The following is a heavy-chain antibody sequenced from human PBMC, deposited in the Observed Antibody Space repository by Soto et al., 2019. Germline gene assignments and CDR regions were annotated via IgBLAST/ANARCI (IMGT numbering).Heavy chain of an antibody. CDR1: GFTFNDHY. V-gene: IGHV3-11*05. J-gene: IGHJ4*02. CDR3: SRGGGGGVFDH. Sequence: QVKLVESGGGLVKPGGSLRLSCATSGFTFNDHYMSWIRQAPETGLEFISYISPGAIDTNYGDSVKGRFTISRDNAKNSLFLKVNTLRDEDTAVYYWSRGGGGGVFDHWGQGTFFTVSS. CDR2: ISPGAIDT. D-gene: IGHD2-21*01.